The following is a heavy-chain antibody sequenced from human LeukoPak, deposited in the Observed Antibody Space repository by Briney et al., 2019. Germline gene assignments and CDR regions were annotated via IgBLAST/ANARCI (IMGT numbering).Heavy chain of an antibody. CDR1: GFTFSSYS. CDR3: ARDPSPITILRGHGTYYFDY. V-gene: IGHV3-21*01. J-gene: IGHJ4*02. D-gene: IGHD3-10*01. CDR2: ISSSSSYI. Sequence: GGSLRLSCAASGFTFSSYSMNWVRQAPGTGLEWVSSISSSSSYIYYADSVKGRFTISRDNAKNSLYLQMNSLRAEDTAVYYCARDPSPITILRGHGTYYFDYWGQGTLVTVSS.